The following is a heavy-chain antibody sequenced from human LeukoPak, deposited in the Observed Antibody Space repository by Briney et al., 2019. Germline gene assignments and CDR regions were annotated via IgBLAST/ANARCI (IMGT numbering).Heavy chain of an antibody. V-gene: IGHV1-69*13. J-gene: IGHJ4*02. Sequence: SVKVSRKASGGTFSSYAISWVRQAPGQGLEWMGGIIPIFGTANYAQKFQGRVTITADESTSTAYMELSSLRSEDTAVYYCARDQYDSSGYYPLFDYWGQGTLVTVSS. CDR2: IIPIFGTA. D-gene: IGHD3-22*01. CDR3: ARDQYDSSGYYPLFDY. CDR1: GGTFSSYA.